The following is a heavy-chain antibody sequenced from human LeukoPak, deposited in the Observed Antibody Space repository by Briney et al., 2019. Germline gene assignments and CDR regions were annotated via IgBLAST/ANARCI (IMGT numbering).Heavy chain of an antibody. D-gene: IGHD3-10*01. CDR1: GFTFSSYS. Sequence: GGSLRLSCTASGFTFSSYSMNWVRQAPGQGLEWISYISSGGSTVYYADSVKGRFTVSRDNAENALFLQMNSPRVEDTAVYYCARDMRGGFSSGGADCWGQGALVTVS. V-gene: IGHV3-48*01. CDR3: ARDMRGGFSSGGADC. CDR2: ISSGGSTV. J-gene: IGHJ4*02.